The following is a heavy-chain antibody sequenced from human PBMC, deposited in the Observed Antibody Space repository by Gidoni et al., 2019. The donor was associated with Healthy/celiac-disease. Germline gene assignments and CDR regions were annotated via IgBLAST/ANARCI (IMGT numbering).Heavy chain of an antibody. V-gene: IGHV3-33*01. Sequence: QVQLVESGGGVVQPGRSLRLSCAASGFTFSSYGMPWVRQAPGKGLEWVAVIWYDGSNKYYADSVKGRFTISRDNSKSTLYLQMNSLRAEDTAVYYCARENVGFWSGYYMSYYGMDVWGQGTTVTVSS. CDR1: GFTFSSYG. J-gene: IGHJ6*02. D-gene: IGHD3-3*01. CDR2: IWYDGSNK. CDR3: ARENVGFWSGYYMSYYGMDV.